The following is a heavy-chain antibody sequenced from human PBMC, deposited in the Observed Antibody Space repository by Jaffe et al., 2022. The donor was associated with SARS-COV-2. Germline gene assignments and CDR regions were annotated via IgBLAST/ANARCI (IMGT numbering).Heavy chain of an antibody. CDR2: IKQDGSEK. J-gene: IGHJ4*02. CDR1: GFTFSSYW. Sequence: EVQLVESGGGLVQPGGSLRLSCAASGFTFSSYWMSWVRQAPGKGLEWVANIKQDGSEKYYVDSVKGRFTISRDNAKNSLYLQMNSLRAEDTAVYYCARSQHEAWELLPYFDYWGQGTLVTVSS. V-gene: IGHV3-7*01. D-gene: IGHD1-26*01. CDR3: ARSQHEAWELLPYFDY.